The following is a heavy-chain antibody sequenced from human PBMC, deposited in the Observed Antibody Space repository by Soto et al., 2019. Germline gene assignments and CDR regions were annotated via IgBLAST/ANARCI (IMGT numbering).Heavy chain of an antibody. J-gene: IGHJ4*02. CDR3: EREFPYYESSDSYFDY. D-gene: IGHD3-16*01. CDR2: TYYRSKWYN. V-gene: IGHV6-1*01. Sequence: SQTLSLTCAISGDSVSGNSAAWNWIRQSPSRGLEWLGRTYYRSKWYNDYAVSVKSRITVTPDTSKNQFSQHLNSVTPEDTAVYYCEREFPYYESSDSYFDYWGQGALVTVSS. CDR1: GDSVSGNSAA.